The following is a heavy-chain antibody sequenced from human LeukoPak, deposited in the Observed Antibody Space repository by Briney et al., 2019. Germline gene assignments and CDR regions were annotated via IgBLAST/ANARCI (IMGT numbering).Heavy chain of an antibody. CDR1: GFTFSSYA. V-gene: IGHV3-64D*06. J-gene: IGHJ6*02. Sequence: GGSLRLSCTASGFTFSSYAMHWVRQAPGKGLEYVSAISSNGGSTYYADSVKGRFTISRDNSKNTLYLQMSSLRAEDTAVYYCASWQARGYYYYGMDVWGQGTTVTVSS. D-gene: IGHD3-10*01. CDR3: ASWQARGYYYYGMDV. CDR2: ISSNGGST.